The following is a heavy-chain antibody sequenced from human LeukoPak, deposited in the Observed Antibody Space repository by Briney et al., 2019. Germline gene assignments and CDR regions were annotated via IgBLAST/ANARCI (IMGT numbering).Heavy chain of an antibody. V-gene: IGHV3-43*02. J-gene: IGHJ4*02. CDR1: GFTFDDYA. CDR2: ISGDGGST. CDR3: AKEADYYDSSGYYDY. Sequence: GGSLRLSCAASGFTFDDYAMHWVRQAPGKGLEWVSLISGDGGSTYYADSVKGRFTISRDNSKNSLYLQMNSLGTEDTALYYCAKEADYYDSSGYYDYWGQGTLVTVSS. D-gene: IGHD3-22*01.